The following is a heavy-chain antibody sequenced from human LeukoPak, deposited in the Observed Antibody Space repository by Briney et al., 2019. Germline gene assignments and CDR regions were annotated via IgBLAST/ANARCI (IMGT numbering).Heavy chain of an antibody. D-gene: IGHD3-22*01. CDR3: ARGPYSYDSSGAFDI. CDR1: GDSISSGDYY. CDR2: ISSSGST. V-gene: IGHV4-61*02. Sequence: ASETLSLTCTVSGDSISSGDYYWSWIRQPAGKGLEWIGRISSSGSTNYNPSLKSRVTISVDTSKNQFSLKLSSVTAAATAVCFCARGPYSYDSSGAFDIWGQGTMVTVSS. J-gene: IGHJ3*02.